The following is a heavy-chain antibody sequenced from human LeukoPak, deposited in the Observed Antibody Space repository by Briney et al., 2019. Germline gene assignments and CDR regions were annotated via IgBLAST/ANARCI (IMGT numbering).Heavy chain of an antibody. CDR1: GYSFSNYW. CDR3: ARRYYDVLTGFYIHFDY. CDR2: IWPGDSDT. D-gene: IGHD3-9*01. Sequence: GESLKISCKGSGYSFSNYWIGWVRQMPGKGLEWMGIIWPGDSDTRYSPSFQGQVTISVDKSISTAYLQWSSLRASDTAIYYCARRYYDVLTGFYIHFDYWGQGTLVTVSS. V-gene: IGHV5-51*01. J-gene: IGHJ4*02.